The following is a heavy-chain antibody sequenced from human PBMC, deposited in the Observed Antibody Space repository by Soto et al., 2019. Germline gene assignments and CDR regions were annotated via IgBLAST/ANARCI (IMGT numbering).Heavy chain of an antibody. Sequence: GGSLRLSCAASDFDFSSYGIHWVRQAPGKGLEWVAASSYDGRETFYADSAKGRFAVSKEMSKNAAFLQMNALRHEDTAVYFCARDSGWPILNFDNWGQGTPVTVSS. J-gene: IGHJ4*02. CDR3: ARDSGWPILNFDN. D-gene: IGHD3-10*01. V-gene: IGHV3-30*03. CDR1: DFDFSSYG. CDR2: SSYDGRET.